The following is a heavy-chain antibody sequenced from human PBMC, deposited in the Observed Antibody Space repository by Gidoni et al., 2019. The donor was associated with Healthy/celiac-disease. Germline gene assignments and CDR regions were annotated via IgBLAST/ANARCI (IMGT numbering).Heavy chain of an antibody. V-gene: IGHV3-21*01. D-gene: IGHD3-10*01. CDR3: ARVPPGG. CDR2: ISSRSSNI. J-gene: IGHJ4*02. Sequence: EVQLVASGGGLVKPGGSLRLSCAASGFPFSSYSINWVRQAPGKGLEWVSTISSRSSNIYYADSVKGRFTISRDNAKNSLYLQMNSLRAEDTAVYYCARVPPGGWGQGTLVTVSS. CDR1: GFPFSSYS.